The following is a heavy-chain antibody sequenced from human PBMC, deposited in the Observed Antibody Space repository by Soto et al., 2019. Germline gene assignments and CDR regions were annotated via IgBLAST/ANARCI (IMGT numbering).Heavy chain of an antibody. V-gene: IGHV5-51*01. J-gene: IGHJ5*02. CDR3: VVQQKLPWVNA. CDR1: GYTFSGYW. CDR2: IYPGDSDA. D-gene: IGHD1-1*01. Sequence: GESLKISCKGSGYTFSGYWIGWVRQMSGKGLEWMGIIYPGDSDARYSPSFQGQVTISADESITTAYLQWDSLKASDTAIYYCVVQQKLPWVNAWGQGALVTVSS.